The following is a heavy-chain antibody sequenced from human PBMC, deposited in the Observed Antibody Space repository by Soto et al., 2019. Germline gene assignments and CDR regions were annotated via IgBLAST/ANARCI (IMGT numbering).Heavy chain of an antibody. CDR3: AKDSNNGGVLIRYFDL. V-gene: IGHV3-23*01. CDR1: GFTFSSYA. CDR2: ITGNGDSA. Sequence: EVQLLESGGGLVQPGGSLRLSCAASGFTFSSYAMSWVRQAPGKGLEWVSGITGNGDSAYYADSVRGRFTIPRDNSKNTLSLQMNSLTVEDTAVYYCAKDSNNGGVLIRYFDLWGRGTLVTVSS. D-gene: IGHD2-8*01. J-gene: IGHJ2*01.